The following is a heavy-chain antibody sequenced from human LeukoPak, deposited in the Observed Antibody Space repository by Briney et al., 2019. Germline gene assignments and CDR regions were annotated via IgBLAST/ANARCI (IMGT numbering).Heavy chain of an antibody. CDR2: ISGIGSVT. V-gene: IGHV3-11*01. CDR3: ARAGLIAAAGLIDY. CDR1: GFTFSDHY. J-gene: IGHJ4*02. D-gene: IGHD6-13*01. Sequence: GGSLRLSCAASGFTFSDHYMSWIRQAPGKGLEWVSYISGIGSVTYYADSVKGRFTVSRDNAKNSLYLQMNSLRAEDTAVYYCARAGLIAAAGLIDYWGQGTLVTVSS.